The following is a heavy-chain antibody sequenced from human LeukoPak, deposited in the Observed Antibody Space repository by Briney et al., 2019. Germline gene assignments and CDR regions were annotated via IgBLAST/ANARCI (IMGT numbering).Heavy chain of an antibody. CDR3: ARDGLAAYCGGDCYHDAFDI. V-gene: IGHV1-8*03. Sequence: ASVKVSCKASGYTFTSYDINWVRQATGQGLEWMGWMNPNSGNTGYAQKFQGRVTITRNTSISTAYMELRSLRSDDTAVYYCARDGLAAYCGGDCYHDAFDIWGQGTMVTVSS. CDR1: GYTFTSYD. CDR2: MNPNSGNT. J-gene: IGHJ3*02. D-gene: IGHD2-21*02.